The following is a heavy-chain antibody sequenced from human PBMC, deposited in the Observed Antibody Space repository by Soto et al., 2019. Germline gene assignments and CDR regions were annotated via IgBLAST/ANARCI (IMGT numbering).Heavy chain of an antibody. D-gene: IGHD1-1*01. Sequence: TLSLTCGVSGDTISTGGYSWAWIRQPPGKALEWLARIDWDDDKYFNTFLKTRLTISKDTSKNQVVLTMTDVDPVDTATYYCARISPYNYVMDVWGQGTTVTVSS. V-gene: IGHV2-70*11. CDR2: IDWDDDK. CDR3: ARISPYNYVMDV. J-gene: IGHJ6*02. CDR1: GDTISTGGYS.